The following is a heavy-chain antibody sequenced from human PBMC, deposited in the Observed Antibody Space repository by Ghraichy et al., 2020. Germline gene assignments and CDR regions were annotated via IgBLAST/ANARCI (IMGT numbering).Heavy chain of an antibody. CDR1: GGSISGNSYY. CDR3: ARHEREYQQLLGGWFDP. D-gene: IGHD2-2*01. V-gene: IGHV4-39*01. CDR2: IYSNGNT. J-gene: IGHJ5*02. Sequence: ETLSLTCTVSGGSISGNSYYWGWIRQPPGKGLEWIGSIYSNGNTYYNLSLKSRVTISVDTSKNHFSLKVGSVTAADTAVYYCARHEREYQQLLGGWFDPWGQGTLVTVSS.